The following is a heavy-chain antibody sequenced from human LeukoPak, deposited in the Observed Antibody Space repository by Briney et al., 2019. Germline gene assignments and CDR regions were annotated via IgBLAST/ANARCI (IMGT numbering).Heavy chain of an antibody. Sequence: PSETLSLTCAVYGGSFSGYYWSWIRQPPGKGLEWIGEINHSGSTNYNPALKSRVTISVDTSKNQFSLQLSSVTAADTAVYYCARKYFDGSGSFQYYFDYWGQGTLVTASS. V-gene: IGHV4-34*01. CDR3: ARKYFDGSGSFQYYFDY. CDR1: GGSFSGYY. J-gene: IGHJ4*02. CDR2: INHSGST. D-gene: IGHD3-10*01.